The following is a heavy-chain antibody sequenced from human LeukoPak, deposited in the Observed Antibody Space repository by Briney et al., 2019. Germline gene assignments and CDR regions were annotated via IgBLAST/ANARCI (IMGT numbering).Heavy chain of an antibody. CDR2: ISSSSSTI. CDR3: ARDVDTAMVKTTLDY. CDR1: GFTFSSYS. J-gene: IGHJ4*02. V-gene: IGHV3-48*01. Sequence: PGGSLRLSCAASGFTFSSYSMNWVRQAPGKGLEWVSYISSSSSTIYYADSVKGRFTISRDNAKNSLYLQMNSLRAEDTAVYYCARDVDTAMVKTTLDYWGQGTLVTVSS. D-gene: IGHD5-18*01.